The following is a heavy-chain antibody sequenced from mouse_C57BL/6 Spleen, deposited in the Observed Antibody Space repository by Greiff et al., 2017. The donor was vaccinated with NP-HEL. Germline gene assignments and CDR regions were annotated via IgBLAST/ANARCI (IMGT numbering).Heavy chain of an antibody. CDR3: VRDQTRSRLGPMDY. V-gene: IGHV10-3*01. D-gene: IGHD4-1*01. Sequence: EVMLVESGGGLVQPKGSLKLSCAASGFTFNTYAMHWVRQAPGKGLEWVARIRSKSSNYATYFADSVKDRFTISRDDSQSMLYLQMNNLKTEDTAMYYCVRDQTRSRLGPMDYWGQGTSVTVSS. CDR1: GFTFNTYA. J-gene: IGHJ4*01. CDR2: IRSKSSNYAT.